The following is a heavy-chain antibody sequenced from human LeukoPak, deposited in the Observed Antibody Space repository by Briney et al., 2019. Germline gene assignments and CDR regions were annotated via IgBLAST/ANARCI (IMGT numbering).Heavy chain of an antibody. J-gene: IGHJ4*02. CDR1: GGSISSSSYY. CDR3: AKAMVRGVLIDY. CDR2: IYYSGST. D-gene: IGHD3-10*01. V-gene: IGHV4-39*01. Sequence: PSETLSLTCTVSGGSISSSSYYWGWIRQPPGKGLEWIGSIYYSGSTYYNPSLKSRVTISVDTSKNQFSLKLSSVTAADTAVYYCAKAMVRGVLIDYWGQGTLVTVSS.